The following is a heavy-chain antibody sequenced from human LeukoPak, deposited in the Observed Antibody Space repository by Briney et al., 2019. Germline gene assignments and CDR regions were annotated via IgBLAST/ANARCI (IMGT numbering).Heavy chain of an antibody. Sequence: PGGSLRLSCATSGFIFSDYTMNWARQAPGKGLEWVSSVSYTGTYTFYADSVKGRFTISRDNAKNSLYLQMDSLRVDDSALYYCVRDLRFIGGSNWFDPWGQGTQVIVSS. V-gene: IGHV3-21*01. CDR1: GFIFSDYT. D-gene: IGHD3-3*01. CDR3: VRDLRFIGGSNWFDP. CDR2: VSYTGTYT. J-gene: IGHJ5*02.